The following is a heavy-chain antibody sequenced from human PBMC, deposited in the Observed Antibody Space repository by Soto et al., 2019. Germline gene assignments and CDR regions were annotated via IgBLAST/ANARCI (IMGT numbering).Heavy chain of an antibody. CDR2: MSGSSSTT. D-gene: IGHD1-7*01. CDR1: GLTFSNYA. V-gene: IGHV3-23*01. CDR3: AKNQERELPRVIDF. Sequence: GGSLRLSCATSGLTFSNYAISWVRQAPGGGLEWVSSMSGSSSTTYYADSVRGRFTISRDRSKNTLYLQMSSLRAEDTALYYCAKNQERELPRVIDFWGQGTLVTVSS. J-gene: IGHJ4*02.